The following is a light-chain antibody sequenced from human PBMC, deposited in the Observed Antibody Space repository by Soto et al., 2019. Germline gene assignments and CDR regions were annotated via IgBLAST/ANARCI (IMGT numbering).Light chain of an antibody. Sequence: QSALTQPASVSGSPGQSITISCTGTSSDGGSYNHVSWYQQHPGKAPKLMIYEGSKRPSGVSNRFSGSNSGNTASLTISGLLAEDESDDYCCSYAASSTSNLVFGGGTKLTVL. J-gene: IGLJ2*01. CDR1: SSDGGSYNH. CDR2: EGS. V-gene: IGLV2-23*01. CDR3: CSYAASSTSNLV.